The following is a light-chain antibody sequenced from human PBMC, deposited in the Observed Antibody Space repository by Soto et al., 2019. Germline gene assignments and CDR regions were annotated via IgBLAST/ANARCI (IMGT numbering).Light chain of an antibody. J-gene: IGLJ3*02. Sequence: QSALTQPASVSGSPVQSITISCTGTSSDVGAYNYVSWYQQYPGKAPKLMIYDVSNRPSGVSNRFSGSKSGNTAFLTISGLQAEDEADYYCNSYTRSSTGVFGGGTKLTVL. CDR3: NSYTRSSTGV. CDR2: DVS. CDR1: SSDVGAYNY. V-gene: IGLV2-14*01.